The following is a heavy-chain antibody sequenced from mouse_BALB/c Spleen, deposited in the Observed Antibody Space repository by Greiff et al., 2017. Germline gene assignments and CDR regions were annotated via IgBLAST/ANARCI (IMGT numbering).Heavy chain of an antibody. CDR2: IYPGGGST. Sequence: VMLVESGPELVKPGASVKMSCKASGYTLTDYVISWVKQRTGQGLEWIGEIYPGGGSTYYNEKFKGMAKLTADKSSNTAYMQLSSLTSEDSAVYFCANGYSFAYWGQGTLVTVSA. CDR3: ANGYSFAY. J-gene: IGHJ3*01. CDR1: GYTLTDYV. V-gene: IGHV1-77*01. D-gene: IGHD2-3*01.